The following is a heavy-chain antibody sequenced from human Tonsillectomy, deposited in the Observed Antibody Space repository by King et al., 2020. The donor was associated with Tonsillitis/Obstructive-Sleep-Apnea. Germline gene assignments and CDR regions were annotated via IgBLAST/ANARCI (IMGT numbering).Heavy chain of an antibody. D-gene: IGHD2-21*02. CDR1: GGSFSGYY. CDR3: ARGDIVVVTAIWGFYFAY. J-gene: IGHJ4*02. V-gene: IGHV4-34*01. CDR2: INHSGST. Sequence: VQLQQWGAGLLKPSETLSLTCAVYGGSFSGYYWSWIRQSPGKGLEWIGEINHSGSTNYNPSLKSRVTISVDTSKNQFSLKLSSVTAADTAVYYCARGDIVVVTAIWGFYFAYWRQGTLVTVSS.